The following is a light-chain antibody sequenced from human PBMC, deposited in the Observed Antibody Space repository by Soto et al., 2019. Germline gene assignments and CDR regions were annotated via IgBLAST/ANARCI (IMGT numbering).Light chain of an antibody. J-gene: IGKJ1*01. CDR1: QSVSNW. CDR2: DVS. V-gene: IGKV1-5*01. CDR3: QQYDSYSWT. Sequence: DIQMTQSPSTLSASVRERVTITCRASQSVSNWLAWYQQKPGKAPNLLIYDVSSLESGVPSMFSGSGSGTEFILTISSLQPDDFATYDCQQYDSYSWTFGQGTKVE.